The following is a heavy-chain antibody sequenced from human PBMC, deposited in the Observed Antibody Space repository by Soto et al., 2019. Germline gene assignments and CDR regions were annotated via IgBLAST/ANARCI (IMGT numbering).Heavy chain of an antibody. J-gene: IGHJ5*02. V-gene: IGHV3-48*03. D-gene: IGHD3-16*01. CDR1: GFTFSSYE. Sequence: GGSLRLSCAASGFTFSSYEMNWVRQAPGKGLEWVSYISSNGSTIYYADSVKGRFTISRDNAKNSLYLQMNSLRAEDTAVYYCARELGGDFDPWGQGTLVTVSS. CDR3: ARELGGDFDP. CDR2: ISSNGSTI.